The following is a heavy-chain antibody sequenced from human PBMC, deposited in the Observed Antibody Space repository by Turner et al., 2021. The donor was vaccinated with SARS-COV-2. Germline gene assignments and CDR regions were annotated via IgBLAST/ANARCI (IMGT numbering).Heavy chain of an antibody. J-gene: IGHJ5*02. D-gene: IGHD2-21*02. CDR3: ARGRVVVTAIHNWFDP. V-gene: IGHV1-8*01. CDR1: GYTFTSYD. Sequence: QVQLVQSGAEVKKPGASVKVSCKASGYTFTSYDINWVRQATGQGLEWMGWMNPNRGNTGYAQKFQGRVTMTRNTSISTAFMDLSSLRSEDTAVYYCARGRVVVTAIHNWFDPWGQGTLVTVSS. CDR2: MNPNRGNT.